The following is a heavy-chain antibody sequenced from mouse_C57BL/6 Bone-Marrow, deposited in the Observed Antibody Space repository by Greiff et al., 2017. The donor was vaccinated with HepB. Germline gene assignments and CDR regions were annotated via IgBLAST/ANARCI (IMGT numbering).Heavy chain of an antibody. D-gene: IGHD1-1*01. CDR1: GFTFSSYA. V-gene: IGHV5-4*01. CDR3: ARDIRDYGSSY. Sequence: DVHLVESGGGLVKPGGSLKLSCAASGFTFSSYAMSWVRQTPEKRLEWVATISDGGSYTYYPDNVKGRFTISRDNAKNNLYLQMSHLKSEDTAMYYCARDIRDYGSSYWGQGTTLTVSS. J-gene: IGHJ2*01. CDR2: ISDGGSYT.